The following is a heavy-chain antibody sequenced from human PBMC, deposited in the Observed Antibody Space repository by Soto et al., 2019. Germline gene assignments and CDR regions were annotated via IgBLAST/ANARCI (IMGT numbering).Heavy chain of an antibody. CDR2: ISYDGSNK. Sequence: VQLVESGGGLVQPGGSLRLSCAASGFTFSSYEMNWVRQAPGKGLEWVAVISYDGSNKYYADSVKGRFTISRDNSKNTLYLQMNSLRAEDTAVYYCAKDYGYSYGYYYYGMDVWGQGTTVTVSS. V-gene: IGHV3-30*18. D-gene: IGHD5-18*01. CDR3: AKDYGYSYGYYYYGMDV. CDR1: GFTFSSYE. J-gene: IGHJ6*02.